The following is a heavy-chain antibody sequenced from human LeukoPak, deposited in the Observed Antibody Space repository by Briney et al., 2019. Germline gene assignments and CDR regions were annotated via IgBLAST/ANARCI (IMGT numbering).Heavy chain of an antibody. D-gene: IGHD3-22*01. CDR3: ARAPSITMIVVVTHPLYY. V-gene: IGHV3-66*02. CDR1: GFTFSSYA. J-gene: IGHJ4*02. CDR2: IYSGGST. Sequence: GGSLRLSCAASGFTFSSYAMAWVRQAPGKGLEWVSVIYSGGSTYYADSVKGRFTISRDNSKNTLYLQMNSLRAEDTAVYYRARAPSITMIVVVTHPLYYWGQGTLVTVSS.